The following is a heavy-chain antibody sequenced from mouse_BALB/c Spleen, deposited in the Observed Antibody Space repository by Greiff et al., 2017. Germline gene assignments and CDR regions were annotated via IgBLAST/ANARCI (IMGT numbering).Heavy chain of an antibody. J-gene: IGHJ1*01. CDR3: ASPHYYGSSDWYFDV. CDR2: ISYSGST. V-gene: IGHV3-8*02. CDR1: GDSITSGY. D-gene: IGHD1-1*01. Sequence: EVQLVESGPSLVKPSQTLSLTCSVTGDSITSGYWNWIRKFPGNKLEYMGYISYSGSTYYNPSLKSRISITRDTSKNQYYLQLNSVTTEDTATYYCASPHYYGSSDWYFDVWGAGTTVTVSS.